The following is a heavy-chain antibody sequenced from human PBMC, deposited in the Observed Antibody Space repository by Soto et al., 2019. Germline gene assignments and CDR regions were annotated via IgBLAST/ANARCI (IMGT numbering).Heavy chain of an antibody. CDR2: IYYSGST. J-gene: IGHJ5*02. D-gene: IGHD2-2*01. CDR1: GGSVSSTTYY. CDR3: ARGLCSPSSSTRCYEGGFSWFDP. Sequence: PSETLSLTCTVSGGSVSSTTYYWSWIRQPPGKGLERIGYIYYSGSTNYKPSLKSRVTISVDTSKNQFSMKLSSVSAADTAVYYCARGLCSPSSSTRCYEGGFSWFDPWGQGTLVTVSS. V-gene: IGHV4-61*01.